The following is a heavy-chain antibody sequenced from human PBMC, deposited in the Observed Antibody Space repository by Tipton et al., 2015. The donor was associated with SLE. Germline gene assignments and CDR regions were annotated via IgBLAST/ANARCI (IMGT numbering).Heavy chain of an antibody. D-gene: IGHD4-17*01. Sequence: TLSLTCSVSGGSITSSDSSWGWIRQPPGEGLESIGSIYYSGSPSYNPSLRSRVTISVDTSKNQFSLTLSSVTVADTAVYYCAKDYNHDNADYNWGQGTLVIVSS. V-gene: IGHV4-39*07. J-gene: IGHJ4*02. CDR2: IYYSGSP. CDR1: GGSITSSDSS. CDR3: AKDYNHDNADYN.